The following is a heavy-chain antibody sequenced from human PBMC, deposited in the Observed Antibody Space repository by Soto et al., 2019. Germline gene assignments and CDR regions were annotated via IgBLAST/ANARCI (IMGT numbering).Heavy chain of an antibody. J-gene: IGHJ4*02. CDR1: GGTFSSYA. CDR3: ARVYYYDSSGYYYFDY. CDR2: IIPIFGTA. D-gene: IGHD3-22*01. V-gene: IGHV1-69*13. Sequence: SVKVSCKASGGTFSSYAISWVRQAPGQELEWMGGIIPIFGTANYAQKFQGRVTITADESTSTAYMELSSLRSEDTAVYYCARVYYYDSSGYYYFDYWGQGTLVTVSS.